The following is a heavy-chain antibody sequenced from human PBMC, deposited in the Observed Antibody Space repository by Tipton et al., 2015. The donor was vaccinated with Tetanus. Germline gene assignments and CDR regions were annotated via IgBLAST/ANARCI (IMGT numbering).Heavy chain of an antibody. CDR3: ARDYYDSSALYYYYGMDV. CDR2: IYYSGST. CDR1: GGSISSSSYY. D-gene: IGHD3-22*01. J-gene: IGHJ6*02. V-gene: IGHV4-39*01. Sequence: TLSLTCTVSGGSISSSSYYWGWIRQPPGKGLEWIGSIYYSGSTYYNPSLKSRVTISVDTSKNQFSLKLSSVTAADTAVYYCARDYYDSSALYYYYGMDVWGQGTTVTVSS.